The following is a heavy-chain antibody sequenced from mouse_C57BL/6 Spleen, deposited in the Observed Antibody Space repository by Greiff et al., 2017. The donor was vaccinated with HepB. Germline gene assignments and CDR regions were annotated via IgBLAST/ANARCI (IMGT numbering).Heavy chain of an antibody. CDR2: IYPGSGNT. V-gene: IGHV1-66*01. Sequence: QVQLQQSGPELVKPGASVKISCKASGYSFTSYYVHWVKQRPGQGLEWIGWIYPGSGNTKYNAKFKGKATLTADTSSSTAYMQLSSLTSEDSAVYYCARYDYDGYFGVWGTATTVTVAS. CDR3: ARYDYDGYFGV. CDR1: GYSFTSYY. J-gene: IGHJ1*03. D-gene: IGHD2-4*01.